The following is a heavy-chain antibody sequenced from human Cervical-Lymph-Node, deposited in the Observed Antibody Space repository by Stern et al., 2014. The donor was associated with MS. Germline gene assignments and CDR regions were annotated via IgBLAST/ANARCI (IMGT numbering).Heavy chain of an antibody. V-gene: IGHV1-69*01. Sequence: VQLLESGAEVKKPGSSVKVSCKASGGTFSSYAISWVRKAPGQGLEWMGGIITILGTANYAQKFQGRVTITADESTSTAYMELSSLRSEDTAVYYCARGDTAMAPGFSYYYYGMDVWGQGTTVTVSS. CDR2: IITILGTA. CDR1: GGTFSSYA. D-gene: IGHD5-18*01. J-gene: IGHJ6*02. CDR3: ARGDTAMAPGFSYYYYGMDV.